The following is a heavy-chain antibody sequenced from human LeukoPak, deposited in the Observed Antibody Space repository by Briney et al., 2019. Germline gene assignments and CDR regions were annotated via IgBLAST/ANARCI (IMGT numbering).Heavy chain of an antibody. D-gene: IGHD2-2*01. V-gene: IGHV3-74*01. CDR2: INSDGSTI. CDR3: ARESIVVVPTTMDDASDI. CDR1: GFTFSSYW. Sequence: GGSLRLSCAASGFTFSSYWMDWVRQVPGKGLVWVSRINSDGSTINYADSVKGRFTISRDNAKNALYLQMHSLRVEDTAVYYCARESIVVVPTTMDDASDIWGQGTMVTVSS. J-gene: IGHJ3*02.